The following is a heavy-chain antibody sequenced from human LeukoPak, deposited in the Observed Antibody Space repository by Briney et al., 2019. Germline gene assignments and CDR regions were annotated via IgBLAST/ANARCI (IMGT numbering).Heavy chain of an antibody. V-gene: IGHV3-23*01. J-gene: IGHJ3*02. CDR1: EFTFNKYA. CDR3: AKVRVRVPPGAFDI. D-gene: IGHD3-10*01. Sequence: PGGSLRLSCAASEFTFNKYAMNWVRQAPGKGLEWVSTISGSGGLTYYADSVKGRFTISRDNSKNTLYLQMNSLRAEDTAVYYCAKVRVRVPPGAFDIWGQGTMVTVSS. CDR2: ISGSGGLT.